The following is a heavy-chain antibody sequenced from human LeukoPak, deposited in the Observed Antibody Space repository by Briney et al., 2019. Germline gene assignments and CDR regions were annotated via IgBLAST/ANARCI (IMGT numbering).Heavy chain of an antibody. J-gene: IGHJ4*02. V-gene: IGHV3-23*01. CDR3: AKARAGGSSGYSFDY. Sequence: GGSLRLSCGASSFTFSSYVMSWVRQAPGKGLEWVSTVSTTGGSTYYADSVKGRFTISRDNAKNSLYLQMNRLRAEDTALYYCAKARAGGSSGYSFDYWGQGTLVTVSS. D-gene: IGHD3-22*01. CDR1: SFTFSSYV. CDR2: VSTTGGST.